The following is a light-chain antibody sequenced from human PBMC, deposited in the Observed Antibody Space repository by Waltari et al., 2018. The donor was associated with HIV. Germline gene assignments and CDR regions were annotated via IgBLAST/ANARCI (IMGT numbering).Light chain of an antibody. V-gene: IGKV2-30*01. CDR3: MQGRHWPYT. CDR2: KIS. Sequence: VMTQSPLPLPVTLGQPASISCRSSASPVDINNGTIYLNWFHQRPGQSPRRLIYKISNRDVGVPDRFSGSGSGTDFTLRISRVEAEDVGLYYCMQGRHWPYTFGQGTKLEIK. J-gene: IGKJ2*01. CDR1: ASPVDINNGTIY.